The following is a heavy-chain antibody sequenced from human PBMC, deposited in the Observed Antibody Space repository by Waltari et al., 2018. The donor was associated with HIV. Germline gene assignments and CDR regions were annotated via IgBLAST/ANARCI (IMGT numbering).Heavy chain of an antibody. CDR1: GFSISSNNYY. V-gene: IGHV4-39*07. CDR3: ARHKNRGSYFPVDF. D-gene: IGHD1-26*01. J-gene: IGHJ4*02. Sequence: QLQLHESGPGLVKPSETLSLTCIVSGFSISSNNYYWGWIRQPPGKGLGWIGNIFYSGTTNDNPSLESRVTISIDTSKSQFSLNLDSVTAADTAIYYCARHKNRGSYFPVDFWGQGTLVAVSS. CDR2: IFYSGTT.